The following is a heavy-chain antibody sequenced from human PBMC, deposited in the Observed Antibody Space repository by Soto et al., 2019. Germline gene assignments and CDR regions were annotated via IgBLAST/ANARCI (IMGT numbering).Heavy chain of an antibody. Sequence: QVQLVQSGAEVKTPGSSVKVSCKASGGTFNSYSIDWLRQAPGQGFEWMGGIIPMSGRPNYAQRFQGRVTFSADKSINTVYREVISLTHEDTAVYYCTRRGRQSANWFDPWGQGTLVTVSS. CDR1: GGTFNSYS. CDR2: IIPMSGRP. CDR3: TRRGRQSANWFDP. J-gene: IGHJ5*02. V-gene: IGHV1-69*14.